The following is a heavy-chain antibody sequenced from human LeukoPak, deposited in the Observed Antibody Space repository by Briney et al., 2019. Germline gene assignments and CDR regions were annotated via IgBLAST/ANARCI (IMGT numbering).Heavy chain of an antibody. CDR3: AKDQYKAMISLFDY. CDR1: GFPFSSYW. Sequence: GGSLRLSCAASGFPFSSYWMAWVRQAPGKGLEWVASIKQDGGETFYVDSVKGRFTISRDNAKNSLYLQMNSLRAEDTAVYYCAKDQYKAMISLFDYWGQGTLVTVSS. D-gene: IGHD5-12*01. CDR2: IKQDGGET. V-gene: IGHV3-7*01. J-gene: IGHJ4*02.